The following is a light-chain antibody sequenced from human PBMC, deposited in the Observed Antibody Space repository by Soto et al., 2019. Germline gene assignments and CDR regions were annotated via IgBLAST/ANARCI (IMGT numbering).Light chain of an antibody. CDR2: GAS. J-gene: IGKJ1*01. CDR1: QSVSSSY. V-gene: IGKV3-20*01. Sequence: EIVLTQSPGTLSLSPGERATLSCRASQSVSSSYLAWYQQKPGQAPRLLIYGASSKATGIPDRFSGSGYGTDFPLTISRLEPEDFAVYYCQQYGSSPITFVQGTKVEIK. CDR3: QQYGSSPIT.